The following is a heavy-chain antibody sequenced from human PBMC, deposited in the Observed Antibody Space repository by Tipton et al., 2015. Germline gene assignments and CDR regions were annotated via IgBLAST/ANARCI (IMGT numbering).Heavy chain of an antibody. D-gene: IGHD3-22*01. Sequence: GSLRLSCSAAGFTLSRYAMNWVRQAPGKGLEYVSAITTNGYSTYYADSVRGRFTISRDNSKNTLYLQMSSLRAEDTAVYYCVKDGYXXXSGGYSPLDYWGQGTLVTVSS. CDR2: ITTNGYST. CDR3: VKDGYXXXSGGYSPLDY. J-gene: IGHJ4*02. V-gene: IGHV3-64D*08. CDR1: GFTLSRYA.